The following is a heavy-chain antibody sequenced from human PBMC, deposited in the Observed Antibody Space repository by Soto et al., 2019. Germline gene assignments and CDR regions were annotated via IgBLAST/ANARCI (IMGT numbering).Heavy chain of an antibody. V-gene: IGHV6-1*01. CDR3: ARDGPLYCSNGLCNNAGFDY. CDR2: TYYRSKWYN. D-gene: IGHD2-8*01. CDR1: VDSVSSGSTT. Sequence: SQTLSLTCAISVDSVSSGSTTWNWIRQSPSRGLEWLGRTYYRSKWYNDYALSVKSRNTINPDTSKNQFSLQLNSVTPEDTAVYYCARDGPLYCSNGLCNNAGFDYWGHGTLVTVSS. J-gene: IGHJ4*01.